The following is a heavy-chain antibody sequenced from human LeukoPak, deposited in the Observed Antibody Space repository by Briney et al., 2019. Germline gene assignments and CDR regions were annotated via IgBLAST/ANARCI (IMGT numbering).Heavy chain of an antibody. D-gene: IGHD1-1*01. Sequence: GGSLRLSCTVSGFTLSSYEMTWFRQAPGKGLEWVSSIGYGGGDSHYADSVKGRFTISRDNSKNTLYLQMNSLTAEDTAIYYCAKATGTLGNWGQGTLVTVSS. J-gene: IGHJ4*02. CDR1: GFTLSSYE. CDR2: IGYGGGDS. V-gene: IGHV3-23*01. CDR3: AKATGTLGN.